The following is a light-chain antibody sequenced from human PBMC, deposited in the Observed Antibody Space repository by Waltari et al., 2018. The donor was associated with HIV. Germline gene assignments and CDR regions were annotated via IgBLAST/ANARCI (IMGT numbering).Light chain of an antibody. CDR1: TSDIGTYAF. J-gene: IGLJ2*01. CDR3: CSFAASTALL. CDR2: EVC. Sequence: QSALTQPASVSGSPGQSITISCTGTTSDIGTYAFVSWYQQHPGKPPKLIIFEVCERPSGVSDRFSGSKSGNTASLTISELQPDDEADYYCCSFAASTALLFGGRTRLTVL. V-gene: IGLV2-23*02.